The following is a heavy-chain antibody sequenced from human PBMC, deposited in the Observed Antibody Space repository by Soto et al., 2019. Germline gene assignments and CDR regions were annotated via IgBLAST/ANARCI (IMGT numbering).Heavy chain of an antibody. CDR2: INPNSGGT. CDR3: ARGYDSSGYYYSGGAFDI. CDR1: GYTFTGYY. J-gene: IGHJ3*02. D-gene: IGHD3-22*01. Sequence: ASVKVSCKASGYTFTGYYMHWVRQAPGQGLEWMGWINPNSGGTNYAQKFQGWVTMTRDTSISTGYMELSRLRSDDTAVYYCARGYDSSGYYYSGGAFDIWGQRTMVTVSS. V-gene: IGHV1-2*04.